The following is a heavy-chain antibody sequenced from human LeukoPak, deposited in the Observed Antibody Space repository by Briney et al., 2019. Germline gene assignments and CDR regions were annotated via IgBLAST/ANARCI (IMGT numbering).Heavy chain of an antibody. Sequence: PSETLSLTCTVSGGSISSYYWSWIRQPPGKGLEWIGYIYYIVSTNYNPSLKSRVTISVDTSKNQFSLKLSSVTAADTAVYYCARQVVVRGGVFDYWGQGTLVTVSS. CDR2: IYYIVST. V-gene: IGHV4-59*08. CDR3: ARQVVVRGGVFDY. J-gene: IGHJ4*02. CDR1: GGSISSYY. D-gene: IGHD3-10*01.